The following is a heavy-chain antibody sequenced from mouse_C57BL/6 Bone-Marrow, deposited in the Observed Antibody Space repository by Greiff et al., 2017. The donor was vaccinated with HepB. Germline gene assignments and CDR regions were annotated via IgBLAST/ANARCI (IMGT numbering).Heavy chain of an antibody. CDR2: ISSGSSTI. V-gene: IGHV5-17*01. CDR1: GFTFSDYG. CDR3: ARAPWFAY. J-gene: IGHJ3*01. Sequence: EVKLMESGGGLVKPGGSLKLSCAASGFTFSDYGMHWVRQAPEKGLEWVAYISSGSSTIYYADTVKGRFTISRDNAKNTLFLQMTSLRSEETAMYYCARAPWFAYWGQGTLVTVSA.